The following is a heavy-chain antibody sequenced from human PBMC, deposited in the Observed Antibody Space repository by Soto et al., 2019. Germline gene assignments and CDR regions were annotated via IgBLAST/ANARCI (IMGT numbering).Heavy chain of an antibody. CDR2: ISYDGSNK. CDR1: GFTFSSYG. V-gene: IGHV3-30*18. J-gene: IGHJ4*02. D-gene: IGHD6-13*01. Sequence: QVQLVESGGGVVQPGRSLRLSCAASGFTFSSYGMHWVRQAPGKGLEWVAVISYDGSNKYYEDSVKGRFTISRDNSKNTLYLQMNSLRAEDTAVYYCAKDQGNGSWAFDYWGQGTLVTVYS. CDR3: AKDQGNGSWAFDY.